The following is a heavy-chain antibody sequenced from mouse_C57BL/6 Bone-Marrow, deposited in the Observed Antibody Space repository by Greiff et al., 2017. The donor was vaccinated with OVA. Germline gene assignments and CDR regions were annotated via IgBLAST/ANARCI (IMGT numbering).Heavy chain of an antibody. J-gene: IGHJ4*01. Sequence: QVQLQQPGAELVKPGASVKMSCKASGYTFTSYWITWVKQRPGQGLEWIGDIYPGSGSTNYNEKFKSKATLTVDTSSSTAYMQLSSLTSEGSAVYYCAGGDDGAIGYWGQKTSLTVSS. V-gene: IGHV1-55*01. CDR2: IYPGSGST. CDR1: GYTFTSYW. CDR3: AGGDDGAIGY. D-gene: IGHD2-12*01.